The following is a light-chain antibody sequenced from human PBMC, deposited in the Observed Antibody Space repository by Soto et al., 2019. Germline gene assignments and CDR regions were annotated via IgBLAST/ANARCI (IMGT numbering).Light chain of an antibody. CDR1: SSDVGAYKF. CDR2: EVT. Sequence: QSVLTQPASVSGSPGQSITISCTGTSSDVGAYKFVSWYQQHPGKAPKLMIFEVTYRPSGVSNRFSGSKSGNTASLTISGLQAEDEAVYYCSSYTSVSTPHVVFGGGTQLTVL. J-gene: IGLJ2*01. CDR3: SSYTSVSTPHVV. V-gene: IGLV2-14*01.